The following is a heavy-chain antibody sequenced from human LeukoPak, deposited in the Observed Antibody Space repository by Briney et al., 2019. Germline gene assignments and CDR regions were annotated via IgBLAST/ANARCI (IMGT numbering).Heavy chain of an antibody. CDR1: GGSISSYY. J-gene: IGHJ3*02. D-gene: IGHD3-22*01. Sequence: SETLSLTCTVSGGSISSYYWSWIRQPAGKGLEWIGRIYTSGSTNYNPSLKSRVTMSVDTSKNQFSLKLSSVTAADTAVYYCASSPQAYYYDSSGPGAFDIWGQGTMVTVSS. V-gene: IGHV4-4*07. CDR3: ASSPQAYYYDSSGPGAFDI. CDR2: IYTSGST.